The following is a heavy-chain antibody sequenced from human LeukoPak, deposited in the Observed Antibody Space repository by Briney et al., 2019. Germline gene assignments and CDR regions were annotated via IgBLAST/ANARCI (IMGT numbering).Heavy chain of an antibody. V-gene: IGHV1-18*01. CDR2: ISAYNGNT. D-gene: IGHD4-17*01. Sequence: ASVKVSCKASGYTFTSSGISWVRQAPGQGLEWMGWISAYNGNTNYAQKLQGRVTMTTDTSTSTAYMELRSLRSDDTAVYYCARDGMYGDYDRINFDYWGQGTLVTVSS. CDR1: GYTFTSSG. J-gene: IGHJ4*02. CDR3: ARDGMYGDYDRINFDY.